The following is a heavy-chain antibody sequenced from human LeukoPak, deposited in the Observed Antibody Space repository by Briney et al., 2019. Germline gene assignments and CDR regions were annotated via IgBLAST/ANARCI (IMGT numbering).Heavy chain of an antibody. CDR2: NHYSGST. J-gene: IGHJ2*01. V-gene: IGHV4-59*01. D-gene: IGHD3-22*01. CDR1: GGSISSYN. Sequence: SETLSLTCTVSGGSISSYNWSWIRQPPGKGLEWIGYNHYSGSTNYNSSLRSRVTILVDTSKNQFSLKLTSVTAADTAVYYCARLHYYYDSSGYPHLDWYFDLWGRGTLVTVSS. CDR3: ARLHYYYDSSGYPHLDWYFDL.